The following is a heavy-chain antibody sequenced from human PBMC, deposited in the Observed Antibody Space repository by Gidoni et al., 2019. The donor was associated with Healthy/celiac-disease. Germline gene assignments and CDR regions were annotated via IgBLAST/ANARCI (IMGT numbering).Heavy chain of an antibody. Sequence: QLQLQESGPGLVKPSETLSRTCTVSGGSISSSSYYWGWIRQPPGKGLEWIGSIYYSGSTYYNPSLKSRVTISVDTSKNQFSLTLSSVTAADTAVYYCARQVDIVATVYNWFDPWGQGTLVTVSS. CDR3: ARQVDIVATVYNWFDP. V-gene: IGHV4-39*01. J-gene: IGHJ5*02. D-gene: IGHD5-12*01. CDR1: GGSISSSSYY. CDR2: IYYSGST.